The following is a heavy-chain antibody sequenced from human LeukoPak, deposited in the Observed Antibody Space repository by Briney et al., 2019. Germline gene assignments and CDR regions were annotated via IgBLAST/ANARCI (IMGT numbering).Heavy chain of an antibody. CDR1: GFTFGDYA. CDR3: TRDYYDSSGYSSPHLFDY. J-gene: IGHJ4*02. Sequence: PGGSLRLSCTASGFTFGDYATSWVRQAPGKGLEWVGFIRSKAYGGTTEYAASVKGRFTISRDDSKSIAYLQMNSLNTEDTAVYYCTRDYYDSSGYSSPHLFDYWGQGTLVTVSS. CDR2: IRSKAYGGTT. V-gene: IGHV3-49*04. D-gene: IGHD3-22*01.